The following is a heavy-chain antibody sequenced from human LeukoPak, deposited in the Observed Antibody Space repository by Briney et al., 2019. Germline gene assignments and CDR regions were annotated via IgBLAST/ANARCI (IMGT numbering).Heavy chain of an antibody. CDR3: ARYHSSSWYSFDY. D-gene: IGHD6-13*01. Sequence: SETLSLTCAVYGGSFSGYYWSWIRQPPGKGLEWIGEINHSGSTNYNPSLKSRATISVDTSKNQFSLKLSSVTAADTAVYYCARYHSSSWYSFDYWGQGTLVTVSS. CDR2: INHSGST. V-gene: IGHV4-34*01. J-gene: IGHJ4*02. CDR1: GGSFSGYY.